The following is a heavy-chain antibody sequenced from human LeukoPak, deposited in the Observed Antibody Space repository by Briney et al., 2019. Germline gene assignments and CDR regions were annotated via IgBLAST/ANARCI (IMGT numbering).Heavy chain of an antibody. D-gene: IGHD3-10*01. Sequence: GGSLRLSCAASGFTFSSYSMNWVRQAPGKGLEWVSSIGSSSYIYYADSVKGRFTISRDNAKNSLYLQMNSLRAEDTAVYYCAREIDGSGSYYYYYYYYGMDVWGQGTTVTVSS. CDR2: IGSSSYI. J-gene: IGHJ6*02. V-gene: IGHV3-21*01. CDR1: GFTFSSYS. CDR3: AREIDGSGSYYYYYYYYGMDV.